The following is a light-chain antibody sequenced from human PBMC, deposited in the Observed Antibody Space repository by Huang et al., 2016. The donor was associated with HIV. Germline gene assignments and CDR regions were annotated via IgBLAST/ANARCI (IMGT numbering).Light chain of an antibody. CDR1: QSVSSN. CDR2: GAS. Sequence: EIVMTQSPATLSVSPGERATLSCRASQSVSSNVAWYQQKPGQAPRLLIYGASTRATGIPARFSGRGSGTECTLTISSLQSEDFAVYYCQQYNNWPGTFGQGTKVEIK. CDR3: QQYNNWPGT. J-gene: IGKJ1*01. V-gene: IGKV3-15*01.